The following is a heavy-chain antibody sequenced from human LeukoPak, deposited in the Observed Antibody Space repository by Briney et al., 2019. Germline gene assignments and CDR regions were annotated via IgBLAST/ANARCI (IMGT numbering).Heavy chain of an antibody. CDR3: ARWARYCSSGSCYSWFDP. Sequence: GGSLRLSCEASGFTFRRYWMSWVRQAPGKGLEWVANMKLDGSEEYYVDSVKGRFTISSDNAKNSLYLQMNSLRVDDTAVYYCARWARYCSSGSCYSWFDPWGQGTLVTVSS. CDR1: GFTFRRYW. V-gene: IGHV3-7*01. J-gene: IGHJ5*02. CDR2: MKLDGSEE. D-gene: IGHD2-15*01.